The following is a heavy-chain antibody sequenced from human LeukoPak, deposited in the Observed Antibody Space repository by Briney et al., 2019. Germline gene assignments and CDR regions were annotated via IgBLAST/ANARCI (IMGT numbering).Heavy chain of an antibody. Sequence: GGSLRLSCAASGFTFSNYPMHWVCQAPGKGLEWVAVISFDGSNKYYADSVKGRFTISRDTSRNTLNLQMNSLRAEDTAVYYCARVRHCSDSSCSGVLDYWGQGTLVIVSS. J-gene: IGHJ4*01. D-gene: IGHD2-15*01. CDR1: GFTFSNYP. CDR3: ARVRHCSDSSCSGVLDY. CDR2: ISFDGSNK. V-gene: IGHV3-30*04.